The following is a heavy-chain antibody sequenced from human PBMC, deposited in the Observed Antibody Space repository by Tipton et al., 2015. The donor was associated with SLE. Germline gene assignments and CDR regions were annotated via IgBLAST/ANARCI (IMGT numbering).Heavy chain of an antibody. CDR2: ISYSGSP. V-gene: IGHV4-31*03. CDR3: AREGSSTWYWYFDL. D-gene: IGHD2-2*01. J-gene: IGHJ2*01. CDR1: GGSISSDDYY. Sequence: TLSLTCTVSGGSISSDDYYWTWIRQHPGKGLDWIGHISYSGSPYYNPSLRSRVTLSVDASKNQFSLRLRSVTAADTAVYYCAREGSSTWYWYFDLWGRGTPVTVSS.